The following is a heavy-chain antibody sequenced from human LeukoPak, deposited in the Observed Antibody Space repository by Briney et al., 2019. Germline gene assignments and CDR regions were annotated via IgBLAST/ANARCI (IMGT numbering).Heavy chain of an antibody. CDR3: ARGRNYYDSSGYSY. CDR2: ISSSSSYI. CDR1: GFTFSSYS. Sequence: GGSLRLSCAASGFTFSSYSMNWVRQAPGKGLEWVSSISSSSSYIYYADSVKGRFTISRDNAKNSLYLQMNSLRAEDTAVYYCARGRNYYDSSGYSYWGQGTLVTVSS. J-gene: IGHJ4*02. V-gene: IGHV3-21*01. D-gene: IGHD3-22*01.